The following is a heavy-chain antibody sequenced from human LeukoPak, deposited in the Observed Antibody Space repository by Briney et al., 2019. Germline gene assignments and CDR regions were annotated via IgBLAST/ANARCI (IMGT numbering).Heavy chain of an antibody. CDR2: INSDGSSL. J-gene: IGHJ3*02. CDR3: TRWQDI. V-gene: IGHV3-74*01. CDR1: GFTFSNYW. Sequence: PGGSLRLSCAASGFTFSNYWMHWVRQAPGKGPEWVSRINSDGSSLSYADSVKGRFTVSRDNAKNILYLQMNSLRAEDTAVYYCTRWQDIWGQGTMVTVSS.